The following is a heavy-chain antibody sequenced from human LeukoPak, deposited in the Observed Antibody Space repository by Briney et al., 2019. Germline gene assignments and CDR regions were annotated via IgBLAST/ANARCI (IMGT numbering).Heavy chain of an antibody. CDR2: MNPNSGNT. V-gene: IGHV1-8*02. CDR1: GGTFSSYA. Sequence: GASVKVSCKASGGTFSSYAISWVRQAPGQGLEWMGWMNPNSGNTGYAQKFQGRVTMTRNTSISTAYMELSSLRSEDTAVYYCARGENWFDPWGQGTLVTVSS. J-gene: IGHJ5*02. CDR3: ARGENWFDP.